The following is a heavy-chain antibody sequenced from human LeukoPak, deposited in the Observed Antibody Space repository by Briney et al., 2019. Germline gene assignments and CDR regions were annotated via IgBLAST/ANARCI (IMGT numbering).Heavy chain of an antibody. J-gene: IGHJ4*02. CDR2: IYYSGST. D-gene: IGHD6-19*01. V-gene: IGHV4-61*08. Sequence: PSETLSLTCTVSGGSISSGDYYWSWIRQPPGKGLEWIGYIYYSGSTNYNPSLKSRVTISVDTSKNQFSLKLSSVTAADTAVYYCARAVAGKTYYFDYWGQGTLVTVSS. CDR1: GGSISSGDYY. CDR3: ARAVAGKTYYFDY.